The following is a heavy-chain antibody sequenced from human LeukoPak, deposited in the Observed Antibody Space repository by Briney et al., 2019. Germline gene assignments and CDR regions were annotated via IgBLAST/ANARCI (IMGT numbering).Heavy chain of an antibody. V-gene: IGHV4-34*01. J-gene: IGHJ4*02. D-gene: IGHD5-12*01. CDR3: ARSGGYGSYDY. CDR1: GGSFSGYY. Sequence: SETLSLTCAVYGGSFSGYYWSWIRQPPGKGLEWIGEINHSGSTNYNPSLKSRVTISVDTSKNQFSLKLSSVTAADTAVYYCARSGGYGSYDYWGQGTLVTVSS. CDR2: INHSGST.